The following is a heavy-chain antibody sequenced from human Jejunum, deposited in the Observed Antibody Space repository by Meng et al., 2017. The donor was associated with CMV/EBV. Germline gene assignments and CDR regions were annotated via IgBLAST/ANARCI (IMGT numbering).Heavy chain of an antibody. CDR1: GFTFSSYW. CDR3: ASLGSSSTFDI. CDR2: INSDGSST. V-gene: IGHV3-74*01. Sequence: SCAASGFTFSSYWMHCVRQAPGKGLVWVSRINSDGSSTSYADSVQGRFTISRDNAKNTLFLQMNSLRDDDTAVYYCASLGSSSTFDIWGQGTMVTVSS. J-gene: IGHJ3*02. D-gene: IGHD6-6*01.